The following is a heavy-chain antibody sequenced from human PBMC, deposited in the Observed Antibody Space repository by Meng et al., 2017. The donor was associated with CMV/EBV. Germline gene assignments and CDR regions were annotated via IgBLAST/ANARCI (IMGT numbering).Heavy chain of an antibody. V-gene: IGHV3-30*02. D-gene: IGHD4-23*01. CDR1: GFTFSSYW. CDR2: IRYDGSNK. J-gene: IGHJ4*02. CDR3: AKEGYGGKSGYLDY. Sequence: GESLKISCAASGFTFSSYWMSWVRQAPGKGLEWVAFIRYDGSNKYYADSVKGRFTISRDNSKNTLYLQMNSLRAEDTAVYYCAKEGYGGKSGYLDYWGQGTLVTVSS.